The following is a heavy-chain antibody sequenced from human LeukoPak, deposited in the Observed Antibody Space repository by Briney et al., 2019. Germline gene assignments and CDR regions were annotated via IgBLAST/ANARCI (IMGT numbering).Heavy chain of an antibody. CDR3: ARSPSGYRFDS. CDR2: ISNSGST. Sequence: PSETLSLTCAVSGGSINRGTFFWPWIRKPPGKGLEWIGYISNSGSTNYHPSLKSRVTISSDTSKTQFTLKLTSVTAADTAVYYCARSPSGYRFDSWGQGTLVTVSS. J-gene: IGHJ4*02. D-gene: IGHD3-22*01. CDR1: GGSINRGTFF. V-gene: IGHV4-61*01.